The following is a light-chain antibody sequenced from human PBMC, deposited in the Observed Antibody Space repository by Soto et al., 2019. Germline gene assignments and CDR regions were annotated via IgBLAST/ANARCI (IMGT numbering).Light chain of an antibody. CDR1: QDIRNE. CDR2: AAS. Sequence: AIQMTQSRSSLSAAVGDRVTITCRASQDIRNELGWYQQKPGKAPNLLIYAASSLHTGVPSRFSGSGSGSYFTLTISGLQPDDFATYYCLQDYNYPRTFGRGTKVEVK. V-gene: IGKV1-6*02. CDR3: LQDYNYPRT. J-gene: IGKJ1*01.